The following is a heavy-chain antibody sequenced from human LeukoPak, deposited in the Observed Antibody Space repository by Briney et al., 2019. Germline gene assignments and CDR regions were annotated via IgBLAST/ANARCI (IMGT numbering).Heavy chain of an antibody. Sequence: GGSLRLSCAASGYTFSSYSMNWVRQAPGKGLEWASYISSSSSTIYYADSVKGRFTISRDNAKNSLYLQMNSLRAEDTAVYYCARETPNGMDVWGQGTTVTVSS. CDR3: ARETPNGMDV. CDR2: ISSSSSTI. CDR1: GYTFSSYS. V-gene: IGHV3-48*04. J-gene: IGHJ6*02.